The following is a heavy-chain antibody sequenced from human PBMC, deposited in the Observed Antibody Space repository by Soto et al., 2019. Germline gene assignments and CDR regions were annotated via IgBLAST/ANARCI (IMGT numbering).Heavy chain of an antibody. V-gene: IGHV3-11*06. CDR3: SRGGGGGLFDL. Sequence: VQVLESGGGVVPPGGSLRLSCAGSGFTFGDYAMTWIRQAPGKGLEFVSYISPKGTYRTYADSVKGRFTISRDNAKNSLYLQVNSLRAEDTAVYYCSRGGGGGLFDLWGQGTFVTVSS. J-gene: IGHJ5*02. CDR1: GFTFGDYA. CDR2: ISPKGTYR. D-gene: IGHD2-21*01.